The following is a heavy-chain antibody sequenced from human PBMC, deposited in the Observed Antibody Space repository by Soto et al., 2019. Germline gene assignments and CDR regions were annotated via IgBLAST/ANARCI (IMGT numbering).Heavy chain of an antibody. V-gene: IGHV4-59*01. D-gene: IGHD3-10*01. Sequence: QVRLQESGPGLVKPSETLSLTCTVSGGSITSYYWSWIRQSPGKELEWIGYIFYSGTSKYNPSLKGRVTMSVDTSKNQFSLKLTSVTAADTAVYYCARDAFYGSGSYHANWGQGTLVTVSS. CDR3: ARDAFYGSGSYHAN. CDR1: GGSITSYY. J-gene: IGHJ4*02. CDR2: IFYSGTS.